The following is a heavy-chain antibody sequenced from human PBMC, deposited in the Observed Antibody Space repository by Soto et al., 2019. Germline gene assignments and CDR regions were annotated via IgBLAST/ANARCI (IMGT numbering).Heavy chain of an antibody. CDR3: ARSLFLASTDTDPFDY. CDR2: ISGGGNDA. CDR1: RFTFSSYA. Sequence: EVQVLESGGGLVQPGGSLVLSCAASRFTFSSYAMNWVRKDPGKGLEWVSAISGGGNDAYYADSVKGRFTISRDNSQNTLYLQMSSLRADDTAVYYCARSLFLASTDTDPFDYWGQGALVTVSS. J-gene: IGHJ4*02. D-gene: IGHD3-3*02. V-gene: IGHV3-23*01.